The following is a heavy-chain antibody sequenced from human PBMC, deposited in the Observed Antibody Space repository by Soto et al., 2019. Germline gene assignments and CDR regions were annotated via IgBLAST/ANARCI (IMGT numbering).Heavy chain of an antibody. CDR2: ITYDGGNE. Sequence: QVHLVESGGGVVQSGRSLRLSCAASGFTFSSYAMHWVRQAPGKGLEWVALITYDGGNEYYADSVKGRFIISRDDSENTLYLQMIGLRSEDTAVYYCARDSRIVLVPVTSMAVWGQGATVTVSS. CDR1: GFTFSSYA. V-gene: IGHV3-30-3*01. CDR3: ARDSRIVLVPVTSMAV. D-gene: IGHD2-15*01. J-gene: IGHJ6*02.